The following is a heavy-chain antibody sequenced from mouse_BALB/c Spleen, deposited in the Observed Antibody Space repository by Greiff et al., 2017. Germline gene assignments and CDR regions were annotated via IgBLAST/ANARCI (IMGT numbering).Heavy chain of an antibody. V-gene: IGHV5-4*02. CDR3: ARDRRDYGTPFAY. CDR2: ISDGGSYT. D-gene: IGHD1-1*01. CDR1: GFTFSDYY. J-gene: IGHJ3*01. Sequence: EVLLVESGAGLVKPGGSLKLSCAASGFTFSDYYMYWVRQTPEKRLEWVATISDGGSYTYYPDSVKGRFTISRDTTKNNLYLQMSSLKSEDTAMYYCARDRRDYGTPFAYWGQGTLVTVSA.